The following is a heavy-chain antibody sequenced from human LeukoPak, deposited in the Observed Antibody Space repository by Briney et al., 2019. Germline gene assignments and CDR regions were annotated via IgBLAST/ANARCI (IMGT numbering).Heavy chain of an antibody. D-gene: IGHD4-17*01. V-gene: IGHV1-18*04. CDR2: ISAYNGNT. CDR1: GYTFTGYY. CDR3: ARGDDYGDYDY. Sequence: ASVKVSCKASGYTFTGYYMHWVRQAPGQGLEWMGWISAYNGNTNYAQKLQGRVTMTTDTSTSTAYMELRSLRSDDTAVYYCARGDDYGDYDYWGQGTLVTVSS. J-gene: IGHJ4*02.